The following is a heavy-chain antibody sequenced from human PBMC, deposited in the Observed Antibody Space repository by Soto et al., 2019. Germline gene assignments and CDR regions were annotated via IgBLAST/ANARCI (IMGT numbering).Heavy chain of an antibody. CDR3: AGDSNNRQQGMDV. Sequence: EVQLVESGGGMVKPGGSLRLSCAASGFTFSTYSINGVRQAPGKDLEWVSSISSSGDYIYYADSLKGRFTISRDNAKNSEFLQMNILRAEVTAIYFCAGDSNNRQQGMDVWGHVTTVNGSS. CDR1: GFTFSTYS. CDR2: ISSSGDYI. D-gene: IGHD4-4*01. V-gene: IGHV3-21*02. J-gene: IGHJ6*02.